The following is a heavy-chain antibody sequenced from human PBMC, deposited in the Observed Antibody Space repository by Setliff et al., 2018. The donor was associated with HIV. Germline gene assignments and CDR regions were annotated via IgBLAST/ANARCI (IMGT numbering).Heavy chain of an antibody. J-gene: IGHJ3*02. CDR2: INPNSGGT. D-gene: IGHD5-12*01. Sequence: ASVKVSCKASGGNFRSYGISWARQAPGQGLEWMGWINPNSGGTNYAQKFQGRVAMTRDTSTSTVYMELSSLRSEDTAVYYCASAGAWQRNALDIWGQGTMVTVSS. V-gene: IGHV1-2*02. CDR3: ASAGAWQRNALDI. CDR1: GGNFRSYG.